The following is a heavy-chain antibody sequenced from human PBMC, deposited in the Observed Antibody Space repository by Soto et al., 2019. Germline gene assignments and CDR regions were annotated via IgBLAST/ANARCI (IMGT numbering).Heavy chain of an antibody. CDR3: ASEMTTVTTGYYYGMDV. CDR1: GGSISCSSYY. Sequence: SETLSLTCTVSGGSISCSSYYWGWIRQPPGKGLEWIGSIYYSGSTYHNPSLKSRVTISVDTSKNQFSLKLSSVTAADTAVYYCASEMTTVTTGYYYGMDVWGQGTTVTVSS. V-gene: IGHV4-39*01. D-gene: IGHD4-17*01. CDR2: IYYSGST. J-gene: IGHJ6*02.